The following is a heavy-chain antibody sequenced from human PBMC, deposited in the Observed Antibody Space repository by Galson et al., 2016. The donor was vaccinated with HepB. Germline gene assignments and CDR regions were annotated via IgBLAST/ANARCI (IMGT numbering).Heavy chain of an antibody. Sequence: SLRLSCAASGFTFNSYGLHWVRQTPGKGLEWVAVIAYDGSNKDYADSVKGRFTISRDSSKNTMFLQMNSLRLEDTAVYFCAKDRRIGKSSEGATGGHDVWGQGTTVTVSS. CDR3: AKDRRIGKSSEGATGGHDV. CDR2: IAYDGSNK. V-gene: IGHV3-30*18. J-gene: IGHJ6*02. CDR1: GFTFNSYG. D-gene: IGHD2-8*02.